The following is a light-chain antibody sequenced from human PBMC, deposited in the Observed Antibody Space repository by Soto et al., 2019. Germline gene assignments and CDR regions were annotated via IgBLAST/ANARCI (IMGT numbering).Light chain of an antibody. CDR1: TGAVTSGHY. CDR2: DTY. Sequence: QAVVTQEPSLTVSPGGTVTLTCGSNTGAVTSGHYPYWFQQKPGQAPRTLIYDTYNKHSWTPARFSGSLLGGKAALTLSGAQPEDEAEYFCLVTYSGYRVFGGGTKLTVL. J-gene: IGLJ2*01. V-gene: IGLV7-46*01. CDR3: LVTYSGYRV.